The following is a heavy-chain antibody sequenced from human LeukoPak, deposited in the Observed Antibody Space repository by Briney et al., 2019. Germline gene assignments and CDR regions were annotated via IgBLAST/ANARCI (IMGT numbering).Heavy chain of an antibody. Sequence: PGGSLRLSCAASGFTFSSYAMHWVRQAPGKGLEWVAVISYDGSNEYYTDSMKGRFTISRDNAKNSLYLQMNSLRAEDTAVYYCAKDFYSSSSRHYFDYWGQGTLVTVSS. CDR1: GFTFSSYA. J-gene: IGHJ4*02. V-gene: IGHV3-30*04. D-gene: IGHD6-6*01. CDR2: ISYDGSNE. CDR3: AKDFYSSSSRHYFDY.